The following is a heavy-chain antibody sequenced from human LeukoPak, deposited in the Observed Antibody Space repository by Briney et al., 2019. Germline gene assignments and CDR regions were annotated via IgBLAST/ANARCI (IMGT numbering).Heavy chain of an antibody. CDR1: GDTLSELP. D-gene: IGHD2-15*01. J-gene: IGHJ4*02. CDR3: ATGNSLGYCKGGRCFNY. Sequence: ASVNVSCKVSGDTLSELPMHWVRQAPGKGREWMGGFDPEKSERIYAQNLRGRVTMTEETSTDTALLELSSLTSEDTAVYYCATGNSLGYCKGGRCFNYWGQGTQVIVSS. CDR2: FDPEKSER. V-gene: IGHV1-24*01.